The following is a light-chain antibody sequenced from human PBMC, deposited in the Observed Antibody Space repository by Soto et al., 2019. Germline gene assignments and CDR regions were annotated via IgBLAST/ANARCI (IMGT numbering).Light chain of an antibody. J-gene: IGKJ1*01. CDR3: QQYHTYPT. CDR2: QAS. V-gene: IGKV1-5*03. Sequence: DIQMTQSPSTLSASVGDRVTITCRASQSISRWLAWYQQKPGKAPKLLIYQASTLESGVPLRFSGSGSATEFTLTFGSMQPEDFATYYCQQYHTYPTFGQGTKVDIK. CDR1: QSISRW.